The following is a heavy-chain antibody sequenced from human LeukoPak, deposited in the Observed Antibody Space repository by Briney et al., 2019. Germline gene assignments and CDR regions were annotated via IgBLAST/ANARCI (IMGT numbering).Heavy chain of an antibody. CDR3: AKVPSMVREEDFDY. CDR2: ISGDAHST. Sequence: GGSLRLSCAASGFTFRDFAMSWVRQAPEKGLEWVSAISGDAHSTYYADSLKGRFTISRDNSKNTLYLQMNSLRAEDTAVYYCAKVPSMVREEDFDYWGQGTLVTVSS. V-gene: IGHV3-23*01. J-gene: IGHJ4*02. D-gene: IGHD3-10*01. CDR1: GFTFRDFA.